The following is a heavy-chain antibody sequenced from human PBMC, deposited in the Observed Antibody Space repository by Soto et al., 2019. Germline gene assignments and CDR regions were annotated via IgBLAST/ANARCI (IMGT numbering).Heavy chain of an antibody. J-gene: IGHJ4*02. CDR2: IKRKTGGGTT. D-gene: IGHD5-12*01. CDR3: TTLRAYSGYDIFDY. CDR1: GFIFSNAW. V-gene: IGHV3-15*07. Sequence: GGSLRLSCAASGFIFSNAWMNWVRQAPGKGLEWVGHIKRKTGGGTTDYAAPVTGRFTISRDDSRSTLYLQMNSLKTEDTAVYYCTTLRAYSGYDIFDYWGQGTQVTVSS.